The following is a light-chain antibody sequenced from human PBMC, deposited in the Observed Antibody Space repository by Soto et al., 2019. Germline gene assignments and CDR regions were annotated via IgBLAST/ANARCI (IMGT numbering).Light chain of an antibody. J-gene: IGLJ2*01. CDR3: QSYDSSLSGHVV. V-gene: IGLV1-40*01. CDR1: SSNIGAGYD. Sequence: LTQPPSVSGAPGQRVTISCTGGSSNIGAGYDVHWYQQLPGTAPKLLIYGNSNRPSGVPDRFSGSKSGTSASLAITGLQAEDEADYYCQSYDSSLSGHVVFGGGTKLTVL. CDR2: GNS.